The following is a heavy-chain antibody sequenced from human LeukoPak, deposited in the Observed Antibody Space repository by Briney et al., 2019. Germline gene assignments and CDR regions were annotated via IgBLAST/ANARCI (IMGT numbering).Heavy chain of an antibody. CDR3: AKGYGWEASYYYYYMDV. Sequence: GGSLRLSCAASGFTFSTSWMTWVRQAPGKGLEWVASINPDGGEIHYVDSVKGRFTISRDNSKNTLYLQMNSLRAEDTAVYYCAKGYGWEASYYYYYMDVWGKGTTVTISS. CDR1: GFTFSTSW. D-gene: IGHD1-26*01. CDR2: INPDGGEI. J-gene: IGHJ6*03. V-gene: IGHV3-7*01.